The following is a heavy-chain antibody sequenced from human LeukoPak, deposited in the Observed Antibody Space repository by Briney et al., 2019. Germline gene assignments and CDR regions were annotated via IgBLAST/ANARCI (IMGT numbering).Heavy chain of an antibody. Sequence: GGSLRLSCAASGYTFSSYAMHWVRQAPGKGLEWVAAISYDGSNKYYADSVKGRFTISRDNSKNTLYLQMNSLRAEDTAVYYCARDRYCSSTSCRDAFDIWGQGTMVTVSS. V-gene: IGHV3-30-3*01. J-gene: IGHJ3*02. CDR1: GYTFSSYA. CDR3: ARDRYCSSTSCRDAFDI. D-gene: IGHD2-2*01. CDR2: ISYDGSNK.